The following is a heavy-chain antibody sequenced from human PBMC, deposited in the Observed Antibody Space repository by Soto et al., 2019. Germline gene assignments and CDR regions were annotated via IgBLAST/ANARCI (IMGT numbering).Heavy chain of an antibody. CDR1: GGSISSSNW. CDR2: IYHSGST. V-gene: IGHV4-4*02. Sequence: SETLSLTCAVSGGSISSSNWWSWVRQPPGKGLEWIGEIYHSGSTNYNPSLKSRVTISVDKSKNQFSLKLSSVTAADTAVYYCARGYSSSWNWFDTWGQGTLVTVSS. CDR3: ARGYSSSWNWFDT. D-gene: IGHD6-13*01. J-gene: IGHJ5*02.